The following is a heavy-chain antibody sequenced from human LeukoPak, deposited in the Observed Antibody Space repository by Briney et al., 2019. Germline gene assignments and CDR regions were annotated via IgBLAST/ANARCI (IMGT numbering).Heavy chain of an antibody. CDR3: ARFLTVTTYAFDI. CDR2: IYSGGSA. Sequence: PGGSLRLSCAASGFTVSSNYMSWVRQAPGKGLEWVSVIYSGGSAYYADSVKGRFTISRDNSKNTLYLQMNSLRAEDTAVYYCARFLTVTTYAFDIWGQGTMVTVSS. V-gene: IGHV3-53*01. CDR1: GFTVSSNY. J-gene: IGHJ3*02. D-gene: IGHD4-17*01.